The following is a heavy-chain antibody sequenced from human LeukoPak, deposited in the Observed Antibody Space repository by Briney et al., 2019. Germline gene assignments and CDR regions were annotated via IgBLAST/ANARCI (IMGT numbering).Heavy chain of an antibody. CDR1: GFTFSSSS. Sequence: GGSLRLSCAASGFTFSSSSISWVRQAPGKGLEWVSAITDAVGSTHYADSVKGRFTISSDNSKNTVYLQMNSLRPEDMAVYYCAKVGYSSGWYDFDYWGQGTLVTVSS. J-gene: IGHJ4*02. D-gene: IGHD6-19*01. CDR3: AKVGYSSGWYDFDY. CDR2: ITDAVGST. V-gene: IGHV3-23*01.